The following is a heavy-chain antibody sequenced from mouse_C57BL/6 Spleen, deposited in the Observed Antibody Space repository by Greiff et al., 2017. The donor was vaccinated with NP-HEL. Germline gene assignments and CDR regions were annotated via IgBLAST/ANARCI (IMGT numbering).Heavy chain of an antibody. CDR1: GYTFTDYE. CDR2: IDPETGGT. V-gene: IGHV1-15*01. CDR3: TRWDGYALYAMDY. D-gene: IGHD2-2*01. Sequence: VQLQQSGAELVRPGASVTLSCKASGYTFTDYEMHWVKQTPVHGLEWIGAIDPETGGTAYNQKFKGKAILTADKSSSTAYMELRSLTSEDSAVYYCTRWDGYALYAMDYWGQGTSVTVSS. J-gene: IGHJ4*01.